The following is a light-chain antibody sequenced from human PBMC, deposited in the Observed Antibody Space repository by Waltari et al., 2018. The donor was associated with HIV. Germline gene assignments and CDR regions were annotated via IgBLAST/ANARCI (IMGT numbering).Light chain of an antibody. Sequence: QTVVTQEPSLTVSPGGTVTLTCASSSGPVTSGSFANWFQQKPGQPPQALIYASTKSHSWTPTRLLGSLLDDKAVLPVSGGWREDEADYYCLLYFSGFRPNWVFCGGTKLTVL. V-gene: IGLV7-43*01. J-gene: IGLJ3*02. CDR3: LLYFSGFRPNWV. CDR1: SGPVTSGSF. CDR2: AST.